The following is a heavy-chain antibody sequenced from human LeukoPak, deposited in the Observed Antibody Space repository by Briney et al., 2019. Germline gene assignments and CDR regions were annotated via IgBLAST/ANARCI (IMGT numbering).Heavy chain of an antibody. CDR2: INPSGGST. J-gene: IGHJ4*02. D-gene: IGHD5-12*01. Sequence: ASVKVSCKASGCTFTSYYMHWVRQAPGQGLEWMGIINPSGGSTSYAQRFQGRVTMTRDTSTSTVYMELSSLRSEATAVYYCASITGGSWDYWGQGTLVTVSS. CDR3: ASITGGSWDY. CDR1: GCTFTSYY. V-gene: IGHV1-46*03.